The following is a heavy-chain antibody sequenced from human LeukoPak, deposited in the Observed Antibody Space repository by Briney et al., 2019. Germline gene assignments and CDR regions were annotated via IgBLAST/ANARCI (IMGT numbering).Heavy chain of an antibody. CDR1: GGSISSSSYY. V-gene: IGHV4-39*01. Sequence: PSETLSLTCTVSGGSISSSSYYWGWIRQPPGKGLEWIGSIYYSGSTYYNPSLKSRVTISVDTSKNQFSLKLSSVTAADTAVYYCARSIVGALPWDYWGQGTLVTVSS. J-gene: IGHJ4*02. D-gene: IGHD1-26*01. CDR2: IYYSGST. CDR3: ARSIVGALPWDY.